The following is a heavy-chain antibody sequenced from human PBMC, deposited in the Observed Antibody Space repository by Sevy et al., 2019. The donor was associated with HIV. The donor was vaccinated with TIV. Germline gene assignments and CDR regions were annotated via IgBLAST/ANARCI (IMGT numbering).Heavy chain of an antibody. Sequence: PETLSLTCAVSGGSISSDNFWSWVRQPPGKGLEWIGDIYHSGSTKYSPSLGSRVTMSVVKSKNQFSLRLTSVTAADTAVSFCARLQGEYSDSDALSMFFFDYWGQGALVLVSS. CDR3: ARLQGEYSDSDALSMFFFDY. V-gene: IGHV4-4*01. D-gene: IGHD3-22*01. J-gene: IGHJ4*02. CDR1: GGSISSDNF. CDR2: IYHSGST.